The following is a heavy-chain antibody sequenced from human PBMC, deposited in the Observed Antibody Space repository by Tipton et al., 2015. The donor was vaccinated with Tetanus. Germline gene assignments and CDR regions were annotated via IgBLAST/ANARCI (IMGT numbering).Heavy chain of an antibody. CDR1: GFTFSNYW. CDR2: INTDGSIR. CDR3: TRDLGGYAGY. D-gene: IGHD2-15*01. J-gene: IGHJ4*02. Sequence: SLRLSCVASGFTFSNYWIHWVRQAPGKGLVWVSRINTDGSIRNYADSVKGRFTISRDNAENTLSLQMNSLRAEDTAVYYCTRDLGGYAGYWGQGTLVTVSS. V-gene: IGHV3-74*01.